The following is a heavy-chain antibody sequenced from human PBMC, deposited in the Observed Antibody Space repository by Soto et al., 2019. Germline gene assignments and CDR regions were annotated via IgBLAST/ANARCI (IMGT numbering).Heavy chain of an antibody. D-gene: IGHD4-4*01. Sequence: DVQLVESGGGLVQPGGSLRLSCAASGFTFSSYWMSWIRQAPGKGLEWVANIKQDGSEKYYVDSVKGRFTISRDNAKNSRYRKRNSLRAEDTAVYYCARDRAGLQSPRNCFAPWGQGPLVTVSS. CDR3: ARDRAGLQSPRNCFAP. CDR2: IKQDGSEK. CDR1: GFTFSSYW. J-gene: IGHJ5*02. V-gene: IGHV3-7*03.